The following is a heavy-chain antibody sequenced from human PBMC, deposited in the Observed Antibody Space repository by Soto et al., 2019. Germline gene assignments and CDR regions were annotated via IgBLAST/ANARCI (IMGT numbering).Heavy chain of an antibody. D-gene: IGHD1-26*01. CDR1: GGSFSGYY. CDR3: ARGGLRGGATTILKKFDP. CDR2: INHSGST. J-gene: IGHJ5*02. V-gene: IGHV4-34*01. Sequence: SETLSLTCAVYGGSFSGYYWSWISQPPGKGLEWIGEINHSGSTNYNPSLKSRVTISVDTSKNQFSLKLSSVTAADTAVYYCARGGLRGGATTILKKFDPWGQGTLVTVSS.